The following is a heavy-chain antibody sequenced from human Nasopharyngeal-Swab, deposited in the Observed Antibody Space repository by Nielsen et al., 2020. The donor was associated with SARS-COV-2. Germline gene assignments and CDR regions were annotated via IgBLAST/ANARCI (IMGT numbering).Heavy chain of an antibody. D-gene: IGHD3-10*01. J-gene: IGHJ4*02. CDR1: GFTFSNYA. CDR3: AREGQGTPIDF. Sequence: GESLKISWVASGFTFSNYAMSWARQAPGKGLEWVSTISARGTSTFYVDSVKGRFTISRDNSKNTLHVQMSSLRAEDTAVYYCAREGQGTPIDFWGQGTLVTVSS. V-gene: IGHV3-23*01. CDR2: ISARGTST.